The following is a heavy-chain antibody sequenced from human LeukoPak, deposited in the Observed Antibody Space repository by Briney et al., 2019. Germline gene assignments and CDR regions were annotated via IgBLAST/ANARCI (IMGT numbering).Heavy chain of an antibody. J-gene: IGHJ4*02. CDR2: IYYSGST. D-gene: IGHD6-13*01. CDR1: GGSISSYY. V-gene: IGHV4-59*01. CDR3: ARVNHAKYSSSWYDDY. Sequence: SETLSLTCTVSGGSISSYYWSWIRQPPGKGLEWIGYIYYSGSTNYNPSLKSRVTISVDTSKNQFSLKLSSVTAADTAVYYCARVNHAKYSSSWYDDYWGQGTLVTVSS.